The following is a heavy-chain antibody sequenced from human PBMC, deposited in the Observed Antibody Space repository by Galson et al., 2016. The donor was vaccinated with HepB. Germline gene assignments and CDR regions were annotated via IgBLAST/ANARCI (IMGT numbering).Heavy chain of an antibody. CDR3: ARGLNYSSGFGDY. D-gene: IGHD6-19*01. CDR2: INIDGGGT. Sequence: SLRLSCAVPEFFFRGYWIHWVRQVPGEGLVWVSCINIDGGGTSYADSVRGRFTISRDNASNTVYLQMNSLRAEDTAVYYCARGLNYSSGFGDYWGQGTLLPVSS. V-gene: IGHV3-74*01. CDR1: EFFFRGYW. J-gene: IGHJ4*02.